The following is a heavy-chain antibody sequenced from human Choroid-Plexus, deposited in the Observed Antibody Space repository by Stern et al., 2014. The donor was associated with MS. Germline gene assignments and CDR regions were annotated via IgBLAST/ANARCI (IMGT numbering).Heavy chain of an antibody. CDR3: AKDRQYLTYFFDH. Sequence: VQLEESGGGVVQPGRPLRLSCVASGFTFGSCAMHWVRQAPGKGLEWVAGVSYDGSNKYYADSVKGRFTISRDNSQNTLYMQMSSLRPEDTAVYYCAKDRQYLTYFFDHWGQGCLVTVSS. D-gene: IGHD2/OR15-2a*01. V-gene: IGHV3-30*18. J-gene: IGHJ5*02. CDR2: VSYDGSNK. CDR1: GFTFGSCA.